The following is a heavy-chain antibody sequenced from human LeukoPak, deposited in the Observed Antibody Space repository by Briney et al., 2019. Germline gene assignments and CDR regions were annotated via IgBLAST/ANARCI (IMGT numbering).Heavy chain of an antibody. J-gene: IGHJ3*02. CDR2: ISSSSSYI. CDR3: ARDREMATSDAFDI. V-gene: IGHV3-21*01. D-gene: IGHD5-24*01. CDR1: GFTFSSYS. Sequence: GGSLRLSCAASGFTFSSYSMNWVRQAPGKGLEWVSSISSSSSYIYYADSVKGRFTISRDNAKNSLYLQMNSLRAEDTAVYYCARDREMATSDAFDIWGKGTMVTVSS.